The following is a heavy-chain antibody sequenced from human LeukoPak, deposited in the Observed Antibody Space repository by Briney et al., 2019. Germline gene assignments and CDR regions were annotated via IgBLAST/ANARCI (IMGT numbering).Heavy chain of an antibody. Sequence: SETLSLTCTVSGGSISSGSYYWSWLRQPAGKGLEWIVRSYTSGSTNYNPSRKSRVTISVDTSKNQFSLKLSSVTAADTAVYYCGGVRSYLGFDYWGQGTLVTVSS. J-gene: IGHJ4*02. V-gene: IGHV4-61*02. D-gene: IGHD1-26*01. CDR3: GGVRSYLGFDY. CDR2: SYTSGST. CDR1: GGSISSGSYY.